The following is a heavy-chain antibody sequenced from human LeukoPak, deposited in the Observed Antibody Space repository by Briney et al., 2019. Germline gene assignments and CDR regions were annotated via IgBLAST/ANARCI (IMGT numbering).Heavy chain of an antibody. CDR1: GGSISSSSYY. J-gene: IGHJ2*01. CDR2: FYDSGNT. CDR3: ARHPSRWGPVGYFDL. D-gene: IGHD7-27*01. Sequence: SETLSLTCIVSGGSISSSSYYWDWIRQAPGEGLEWIGNFYDSGNTRYNPSLKSRVTISGDTSKNQFSLKLTSVTAADTAVYYCARHPSRWGPVGYFDLWGRGTLATVSS. V-gene: IGHV4-39*01.